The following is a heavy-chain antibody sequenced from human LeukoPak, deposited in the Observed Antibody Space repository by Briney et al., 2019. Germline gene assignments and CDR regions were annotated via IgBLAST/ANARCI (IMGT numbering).Heavy chain of an antibody. Sequence: PGGSLRLSCAASGFTFSNYWMHWVRQAPGKGLEWVSYISSSGSTIYYADSVKGRFTISRDNAKNSLYLQMNSLRAEDTAVYYCARDRAVISGCFDYWGQGTLVTVSS. CDR3: ARDRAVISGCFDY. CDR1: GFTFSNYW. CDR2: ISSSGSTI. J-gene: IGHJ4*02. V-gene: IGHV3-48*04. D-gene: IGHD6-19*01.